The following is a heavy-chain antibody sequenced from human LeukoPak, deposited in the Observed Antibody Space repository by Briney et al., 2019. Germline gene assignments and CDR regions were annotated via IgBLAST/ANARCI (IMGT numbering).Heavy chain of an antibody. V-gene: IGHV4-61*02. Sequence: SETLSLTCTVSGGSISSGSYYWSWIRQPAGKGLEWIGRIYTSGSTNYNPSLKSRVTISVDTSKNQFSLKLSSATAADTAVYYCAREPPRKDAFDIWGQGTMVTVSS. J-gene: IGHJ3*02. CDR2: IYTSGST. CDR3: AREPPRKDAFDI. CDR1: GGSISSGSYY.